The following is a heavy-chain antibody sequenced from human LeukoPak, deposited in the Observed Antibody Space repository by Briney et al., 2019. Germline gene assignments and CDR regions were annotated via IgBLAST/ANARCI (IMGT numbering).Heavy chain of an antibody. CDR2: ISGSGGST. D-gene: IGHD2/OR15-2a*01. CDR1: GFTFSSYA. Sequence: GGSLRLSCAASGFTFSSYAMSWVRQAPGKGLEWVSAISGSGGSTYYADSVKGRFTISRDNAKNSLYLQMNSLRAEDTAVYYCARDTRALLPDPWGQGTLVTVSS. CDR3: ARDTRALLPDP. J-gene: IGHJ5*02. V-gene: IGHV3-23*01.